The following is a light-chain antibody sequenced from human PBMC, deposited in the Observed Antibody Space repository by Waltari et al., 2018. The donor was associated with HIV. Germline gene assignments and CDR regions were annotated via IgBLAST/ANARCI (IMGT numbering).Light chain of an antibody. CDR1: QSVSNSY. J-gene: IGKJ1*01. CDR3: QQYGSSYWT. CDR2: GAS. Sequence: EIVLTQSPGTLSLSPGERANISCRASQSVSNSYLAWYQQEPGQAPRLLNYGASTRATGIPDRFSGSGSGTDFTLTVSRLEPEDFAVDYCQQYGSSYWTFGQGTKVEIK. V-gene: IGKV3-20*01.